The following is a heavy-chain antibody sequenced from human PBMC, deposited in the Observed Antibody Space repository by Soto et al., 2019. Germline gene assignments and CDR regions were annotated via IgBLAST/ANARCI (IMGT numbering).Heavy chain of an antibody. D-gene: IGHD3-9*01. CDR3: AKEFYYDILTGYRNIDY. Sequence: GGSLRLSCAASGFTFSSYAMSWVRQAPGKGLEWVSAISGSGGSTYYADSVKGRFTISRDNSKNTLYLQMNSLRAEDTAVYYCAKEFYYDILTGYRNIDYWGQGTLVTVSS. CDR2: ISGSGGST. V-gene: IGHV3-23*01. CDR1: GFTFSSYA. J-gene: IGHJ4*02.